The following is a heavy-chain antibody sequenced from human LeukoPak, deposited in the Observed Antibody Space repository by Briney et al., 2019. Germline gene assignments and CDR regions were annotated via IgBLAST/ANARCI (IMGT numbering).Heavy chain of an antibody. V-gene: IGHV3-9*01. CDR2: ISWNSGSI. CDR3: AKGASGSGWDNWFDP. Sequence: GRSLRLSCAASGFTFDDYAVHWVRQAPGKGLEWVSGISWNSGSISYADSVKGRFTISRDNAKNSLYLQMNSLRAEDTALYYCAKGASGSGWDNWFDPWGQGTLVTVSS. D-gene: IGHD6-19*01. CDR1: GFTFDDYA. J-gene: IGHJ5*02.